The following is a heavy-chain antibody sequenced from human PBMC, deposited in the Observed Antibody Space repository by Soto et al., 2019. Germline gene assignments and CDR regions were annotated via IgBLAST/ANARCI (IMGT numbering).Heavy chain of an antibody. CDR2: INAGNGNT. V-gene: IGHV1-3*01. CDR1: GYTFTSYA. J-gene: IGHJ4*02. CDR3: ARFLLYSGYYFDY. D-gene: IGHD3-22*01. Sequence: GASVKVSCKASGYTFTSYAMHWVRQAPGQRLEWMGWINAGNGNTKYSQKFQGRVTITRDTSASTAYMELSSLRSEDTAVYYCARFLLYSGYYFDYWGQGTLVTVSS.